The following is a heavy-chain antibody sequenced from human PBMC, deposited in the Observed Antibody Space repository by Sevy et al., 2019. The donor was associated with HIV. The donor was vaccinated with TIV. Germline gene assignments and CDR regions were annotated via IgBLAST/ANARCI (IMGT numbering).Heavy chain of an antibody. V-gene: IGHV3-30-3*01. J-gene: IGHJ4*02. Sequence: GGSLRLSCAASGFTFSSYAMHWVRQAPGKGLEWVAVISYDGSNKYYADSVKGRFTISRDNSKNTLYLQMNSLRAEDTALYYCARDGLEYYDFWSGYPEGADYWGQGTLVTVSS. CDR1: GFTFSSYA. D-gene: IGHD3-3*01. CDR3: ARDGLEYYDFWSGYPEGADY. CDR2: ISYDGSNK.